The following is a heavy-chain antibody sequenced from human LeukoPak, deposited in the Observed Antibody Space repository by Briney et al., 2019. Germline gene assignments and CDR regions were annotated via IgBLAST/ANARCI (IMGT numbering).Heavy chain of an antibody. J-gene: IGHJ3*02. CDR2: IIPIFGTA. Sequence: ASVEVSCKASGGTFSSYAISWVRQAPGQGLEWMGGIIPIFGTANYAQKFQGRVTITADESTSTAYMELSSLRSEDTAVYYCARDIVVVPAAIGAFDIWGQGTMVTVSS. CDR3: ARDIVVVPAAIGAFDI. V-gene: IGHV1-69*13. CDR1: GGTFSSYA. D-gene: IGHD2-2*01.